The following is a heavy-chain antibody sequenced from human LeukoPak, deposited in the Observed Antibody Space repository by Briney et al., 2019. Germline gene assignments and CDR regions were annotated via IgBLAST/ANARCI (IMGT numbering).Heavy chain of an antibody. Sequence: GGSLRLSCAASGFTFSSYSMNWVRQAPGKGLEWVSSISSSSSYIYYADSVKGRFTISRDNAKNSLYLQMDSLRAEDTAVYYCARDMEFDGYSSGVWGKGTTVTVSS. J-gene: IGHJ6*04. CDR1: GFTFSSYS. CDR3: ARDMEFDGYSSGV. V-gene: IGHV3-21*01. CDR2: ISSSSSYI. D-gene: IGHD5-18*01.